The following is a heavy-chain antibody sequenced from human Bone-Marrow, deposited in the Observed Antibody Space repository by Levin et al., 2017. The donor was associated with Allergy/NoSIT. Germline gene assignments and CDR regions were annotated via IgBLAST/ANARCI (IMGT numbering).Heavy chain of an antibody. CDR3: ARRDYYVWSGDSNWFDP. D-gene: IGHD3-3*01. CDR1: GFTFSDSA. V-gene: IGHV3-73*01. Sequence: GGSLRLSCVASGFTFSDSAMHWVRQASGKGLEWIGRIRNKTHAYATAYDASVEGRFTISRDDSKNTTYLQMSSLKTDDTAVYYCARRDYYVWSGDSNWFDPWGQGTLVTVSS. J-gene: IGHJ5*02. CDR2: IRNKTHAYAT.